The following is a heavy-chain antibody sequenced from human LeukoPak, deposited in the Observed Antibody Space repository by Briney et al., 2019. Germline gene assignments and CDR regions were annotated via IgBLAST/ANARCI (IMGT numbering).Heavy chain of an antibody. Sequence: GASVKVSCKAFGYTFTSYYMHWVRQAPGQGLEWMGIINPSGGSTSYAQKFQGRVTMTRDTSINTAYMELSRLRSDDTAVYYCARAGVWDYSDTSGYHNGAFDIWGQGTMVTVSS. J-gene: IGHJ3*02. CDR1: GYTFTSYY. CDR2: INPSGGST. D-gene: IGHD3-22*01. CDR3: ARAGVWDYSDTSGYHNGAFDI. V-gene: IGHV1-46*01.